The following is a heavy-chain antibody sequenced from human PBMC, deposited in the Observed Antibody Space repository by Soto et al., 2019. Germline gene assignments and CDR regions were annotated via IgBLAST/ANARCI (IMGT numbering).Heavy chain of an antibody. D-gene: IGHD2-21*01. V-gene: IGHV1-2*04. J-gene: IGHJ5*02. Sequence: ASVKGSCKASGYSFTGYYMHWVRQAPGQGLEWMGWINPNSGGTNYAQKFQGWVTMTRDTSISTAYMELSRLRSDDTAVYYCARGSYCGGDCQSKGDWFDPWGQGTLVTVSS. CDR2: INPNSGGT. CDR3: ARGSYCGGDCQSKGDWFDP. CDR1: GYSFTGYY.